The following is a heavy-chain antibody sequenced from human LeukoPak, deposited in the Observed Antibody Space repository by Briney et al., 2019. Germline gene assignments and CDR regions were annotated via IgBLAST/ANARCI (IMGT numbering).Heavy chain of an antibody. Sequence: ASVKVSCKASGGTFSSYAISWVRQAPGQGLEWMGGIVPIFGTSNYAQKFQGRVTITTDESTSTAYMELSSLRSEDTAVYYCARSQQLVETYYYYYMDVWGKGTTVTVSS. V-gene: IGHV1-69*05. CDR2: IVPIFGTS. J-gene: IGHJ6*03. CDR1: GGTFSSYA. D-gene: IGHD6-13*01. CDR3: ARSQQLVETYYYYYMDV.